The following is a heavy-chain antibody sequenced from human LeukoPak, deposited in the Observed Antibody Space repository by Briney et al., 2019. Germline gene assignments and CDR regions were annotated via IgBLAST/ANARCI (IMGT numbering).Heavy chain of an antibody. CDR2: ISGSGGST. V-gene: IGHV3-23*01. Sequence: GGSLRLSCAASGFSFSSYAMSWVRQAPGKGLEWVSAISGSGGSTYYADSVKGRFTISRDNSKNTLYLQMNSLRAEDTAVYYCAKDSKIPQQTLGYWGQGTLVTVSS. CDR3: AKDSKIPQQTLGY. D-gene: IGHD6-13*01. CDR1: GFSFSSYA. J-gene: IGHJ4*02.